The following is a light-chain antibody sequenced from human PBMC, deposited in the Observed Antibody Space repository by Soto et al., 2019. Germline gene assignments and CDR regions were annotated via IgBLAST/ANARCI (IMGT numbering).Light chain of an antibody. CDR2: AAS. Sequence: DIQMTQSPSSLSASVGDRVTITCRASQSISSYLNWYQQNPGKAPKLLIYAASSLQSGVPSRFSGSGSGTDFTLTISSLQPEDVATYYCQQSYSTPTFGQGTKVEIK. J-gene: IGKJ1*01. CDR1: QSISSY. V-gene: IGKV1-39*01. CDR3: QQSYSTPT.